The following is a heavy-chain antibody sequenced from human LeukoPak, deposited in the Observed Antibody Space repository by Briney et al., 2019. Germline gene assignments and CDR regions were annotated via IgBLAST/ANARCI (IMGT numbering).Heavy chain of an antibody. CDR1: GYSFTSYW. CDR2: IYPGDSDT. D-gene: IGHD5-24*01. Sequence: RESLKISCKGSGYSFTSYWIGWVRQMPGKGLEWMGIIYPGDSDTRYSPSFQGQVTISADKSISTAYLQWSSLKASDTAMYYCARGIVEMAPDDAFDIWGQGTMVTVSS. CDR3: ARGIVEMAPDDAFDI. J-gene: IGHJ3*02. V-gene: IGHV5-51*01.